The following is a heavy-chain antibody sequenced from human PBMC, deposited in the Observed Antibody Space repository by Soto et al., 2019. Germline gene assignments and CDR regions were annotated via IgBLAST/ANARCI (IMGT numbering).Heavy chain of an antibody. CDR1: GDTFNSYT. D-gene: IGHD3-10*01. J-gene: IGHJ4*02. V-gene: IGHV1-69*02. CDR3: AASYGSGSRAFDY. Sequence: QVQLVQSGPEVTMPGSSVKVSCKASGDTFNSYTINWVRQAPGQGLQWMGRTIPILAMSNYALKFQGRVTITADKSTPTAYMELSRLRSDDTAVSSCAASYGSGSRAFDYWAQATLFTVSS. CDR2: TIPILAMS.